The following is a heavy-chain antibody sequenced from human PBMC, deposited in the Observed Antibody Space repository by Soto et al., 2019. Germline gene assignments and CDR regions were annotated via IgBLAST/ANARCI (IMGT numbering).Heavy chain of an antibody. J-gene: IGHJ5*02. CDR1: GGTFSSYT. CDR2: IIPILGIA. V-gene: IGHV1-69*04. Sequence: SVKVSCKASGGTFSSYTISWVRQAPGQGLEWMGRIIPILGIANYAQKFQGRVTITADKSTSTAYMELSSLRSEDTAVYYCAREADDGCSGGSCYSALYNWFDPWGQGTLVTV. D-gene: IGHD2-15*01. CDR3: AREADDGCSGGSCYSALYNWFDP.